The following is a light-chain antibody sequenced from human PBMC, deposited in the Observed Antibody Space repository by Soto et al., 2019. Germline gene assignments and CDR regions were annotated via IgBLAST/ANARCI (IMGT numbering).Light chain of an antibody. V-gene: IGKV1-5*03. CDR2: KSS. Sequence: DIQMTQSPSTLSASFADGFTITCRASQSIDSWLAWYQQKPGKAPKLLIYKSSILENGVPSRFSGGGSGTEFTLTISSLQPDDFATYYCQQYGAFGQGTKVDIK. CDR1: QSIDSW. CDR3: QQYGA. J-gene: IGKJ1*01.